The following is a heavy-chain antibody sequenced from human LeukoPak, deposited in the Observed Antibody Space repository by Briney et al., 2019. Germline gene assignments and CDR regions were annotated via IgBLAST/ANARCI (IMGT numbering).Heavy chain of an antibody. D-gene: IGHD6-19*01. CDR1: GYSISSGYY. V-gene: IGHV4-38-2*02. Sequence: SETLSLTCIVSGYSISSGYYWGWIRQPPGKGLEWIGSIYHSGSTYYNPSLKSRVTISVDTSKNQFSLKLSSVTAADTAVYYCARVVAVAGTIYWGQGTLVTVSS. CDR2: IYHSGST. CDR3: ARVVAVAGTIY. J-gene: IGHJ4*02.